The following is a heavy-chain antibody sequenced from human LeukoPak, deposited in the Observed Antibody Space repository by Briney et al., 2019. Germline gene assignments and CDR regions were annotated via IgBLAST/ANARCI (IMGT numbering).Heavy chain of an antibody. CDR1: GGSISSHY. Sequence: SETLSLTCTVSGGSISSHYWSWIRQPPGKGLEWIGYIYYSGSTNYNPSLKSRVTISVDTSKNQFSLKLSSVTAADTAVYYCARVTGHYCSSTSCQEYYYYFMDVWGKGTTVTVSS. CDR2: IYYSGST. V-gene: IGHV4-59*11. D-gene: IGHD2-2*01. CDR3: ARVTGHYCSSTSCQEYYYYFMDV. J-gene: IGHJ6*03.